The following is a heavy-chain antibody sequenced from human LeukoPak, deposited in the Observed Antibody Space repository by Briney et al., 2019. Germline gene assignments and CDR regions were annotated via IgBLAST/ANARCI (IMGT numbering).Heavy chain of an antibody. CDR2: INWNGGST. CDR3: VRDYRWGSFDI. J-gene: IGHJ3*02. V-gene: IGHV3-20*01. D-gene: IGHD3-16*01. CDR1: GFTFDDYG. Sequence: GGSLRLSCAASGFTFDDYGMSWVRQAPGKGLEWVSGINWNGGSTGYADSVKGRFTISRDNAKNSLYLQMNSLRAEDTAVYHCVRDYRWGSFDIWGQGTMVTVSS.